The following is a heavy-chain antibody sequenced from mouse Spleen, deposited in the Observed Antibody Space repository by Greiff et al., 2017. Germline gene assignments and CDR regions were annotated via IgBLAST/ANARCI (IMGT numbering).Heavy chain of an antibody. CDR3: AREGTTVVAPYYAMDY. D-gene: IGHD1-1*01. Sequence: QVQLQQSGAELARPGASVKLSCKASGYTFTSYGISWVKPSTGQGLEWIGEIYPRSGTTSYNEKFKGKATLTADKSSSTAYMELRSLTSEDAAVYFCAREGTTVVAPYYAMDYWGQGTSVTVSS. CDR1: GYTFTSYG. V-gene: IGHV1-81*01. J-gene: IGHJ4*01. CDR2: IYPRSGTT.